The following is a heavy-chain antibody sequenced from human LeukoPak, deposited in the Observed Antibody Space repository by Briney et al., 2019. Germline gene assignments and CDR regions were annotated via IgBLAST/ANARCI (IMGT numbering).Heavy chain of an antibody. Sequence: ASVKVSCKASRYTFTSYDINWVRQATGQGLEWMGWMNPNSGNTGYAQKFQGRVTITRNTSISTAYMELSSLRSEDTAVYYCASWGTTRIRNAFDIWGQGTMVTVSS. V-gene: IGHV1-8*01. CDR3: ASWGTTRIRNAFDI. J-gene: IGHJ3*02. CDR1: RYTFTSYD. CDR2: MNPNSGNT. D-gene: IGHD2/OR15-2a*01.